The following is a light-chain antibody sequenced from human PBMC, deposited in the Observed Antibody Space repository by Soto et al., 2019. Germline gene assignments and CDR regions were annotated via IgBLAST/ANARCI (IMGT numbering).Light chain of an antibody. Sequence: IVLTQSPGTLSLSPGERATLPCRASQSVSSYLAWYQQKPGQAPRLLISYAYNRATGIPDRFSGSGSGTDFTLTISRLDNEDFAMYYCQQYAASSWTFGQGTKVDIK. CDR1: QSVSSY. CDR3: QQYAASSWT. CDR2: YAY. V-gene: IGKV3-20*01. J-gene: IGKJ1*01.